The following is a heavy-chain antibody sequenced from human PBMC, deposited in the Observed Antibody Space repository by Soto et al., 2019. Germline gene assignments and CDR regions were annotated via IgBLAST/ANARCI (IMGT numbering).Heavy chain of an antibody. CDR1: GGSISSYY. J-gene: IGHJ4*02. V-gene: IGHV4-59*01. CDR3: ARVGAKRPDY. CDR2: IYYSGST. D-gene: IGHD1-26*01. Sequence: SEILSLTCTVSGGSISSYYWSWIRQPPGKGLEWIGYIYYSGSTNYNPSLKSRVTISVDTSKNQLSLKLSSVTAADTAVYYCARVGAKRPDYWGQGTLVTVSS.